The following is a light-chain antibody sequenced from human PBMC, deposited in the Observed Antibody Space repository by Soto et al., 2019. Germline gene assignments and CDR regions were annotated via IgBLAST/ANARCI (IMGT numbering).Light chain of an antibody. Sequence: DIQMTQSPSSLSASVGDRVTITCRASHDIRNGLGWYQQKPGKAPKRLIYSASSLQSGIPSRFSGSGSGTEFTLTISSLQPEDFATYYCAQYKMYPPTFGGGTKVEIK. J-gene: IGKJ4*01. CDR2: SAS. CDR1: HDIRNG. V-gene: IGKV1-17*01. CDR3: AQYKMYPPT.